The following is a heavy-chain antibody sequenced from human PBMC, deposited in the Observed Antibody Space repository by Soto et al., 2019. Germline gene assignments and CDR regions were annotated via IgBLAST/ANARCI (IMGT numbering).Heavy chain of an antibody. Sequence: EVQLVESGGGLVKPGGSLRLSCAASGFTFSNAWMSWVRQAPGKGLEWVGRIKSKTDGGTTDYAAPVKGRFTISRDDSKDTLYLQMNSLKTEVTAVYYCTTRITMVRGVIIFDYWGQGTLVTVSS. CDR1: GFTFSNAW. J-gene: IGHJ4*02. CDR2: IKSKTDGGTT. D-gene: IGHD3-10*01. CDR3: TTRITMVRGVIIFDY. V-gene: IGHV3-15*01.